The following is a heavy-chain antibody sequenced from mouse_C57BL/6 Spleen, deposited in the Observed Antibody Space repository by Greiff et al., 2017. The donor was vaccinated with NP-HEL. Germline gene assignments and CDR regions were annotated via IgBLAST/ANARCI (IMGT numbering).Heavy chain of an antibody. CDR3: ARHEGDYYGSSFAY. J-gene: IGHJ3*01. CDR1: EYEFPSHD. D-gene: IGHD1-1*01. V-gene: IGHV5-2*01. Sequence: DVKLVESGGGLVQPGESLKLSCESNEYEFPSHDMSWVRKTPEKRLELVAAINSDGGSTYYPDTMERRFIISRDNTKKTLYLQMSSLRSEDTALYYCARHEGDYYGSSFAYWGQGTLVTVSA. CDR2: INSDGGST.